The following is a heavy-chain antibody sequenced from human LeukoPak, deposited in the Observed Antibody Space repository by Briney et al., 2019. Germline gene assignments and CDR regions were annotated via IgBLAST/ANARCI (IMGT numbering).Heavy chain of an antibody. CDR2: ISYDGSNK. CDR1: GFTFSSYV. V-gene: IGHV3-30*04. J-gene: IGHJ5*02. Sequence: GGSLRLSCAASGFTFSSYVMDWVRQAPGKGLEWVAAISYDGSNKYYADFVKGRFTISRDNSKNTLYLQMNSLRTEDTAVYYCARTRSGDTAVGTGWFDPWGQGTLVTVSS. D-gene: IGHD5-18*01. CDR3: ARTRSGDTAVGTGWFDP.